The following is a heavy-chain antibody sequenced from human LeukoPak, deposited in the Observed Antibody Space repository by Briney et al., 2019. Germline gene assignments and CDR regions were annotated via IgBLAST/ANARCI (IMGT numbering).Heavy chain of an antibody. J-gene: IGHJ6*02. V-gene: IGHV3-20*04. CDR2: INWHGDRT. Sequence: GGSLRLSCAASGFTFEDYGMSWVRQAPGKGLEWVSGINWHGDRTGYADSVKGRFTISRDNAKNSLYLQMTSLRAEDTALYFCANYQQRPPAMDFWGQGTTVTVSS. D-gene: IGHD1/OR15-1a*01. CDR3: ANYQQRPPAMDF. CDR1: GFTFEDYG.